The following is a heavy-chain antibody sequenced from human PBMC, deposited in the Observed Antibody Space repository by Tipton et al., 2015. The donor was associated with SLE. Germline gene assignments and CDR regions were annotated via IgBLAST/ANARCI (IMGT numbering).Heavy chain of an antibody. CDR3: ARDLGPYGSGWFDY. CDR1: GDSISSYSYY. V-gene: IGHV4-39*07. Sequence: TLSLTCSVSGDSISSYSYYWGWIRQPPGKGLEWIGSIYYSGSTYYNQSLKSRVSISVDTSKNQFSLRLSSVTAADTAMYYCARDLGPYGSGWFDYWGQGTLVTVSS. D-gene: IGHD6-19*01. CDR2: IYYSGST. J-gene: IGHJ4*02.